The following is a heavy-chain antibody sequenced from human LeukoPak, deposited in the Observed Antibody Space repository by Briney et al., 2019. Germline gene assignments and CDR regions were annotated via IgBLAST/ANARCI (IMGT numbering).Heavy chain of an antibody. V-gene: IGHV4-4*07. Sequence: SETLSLTCSVSGALISANYWFWIRQSAGKGLECIGRFHISGHIDYNPSLKSRVTMSADTSKNHLSLQLNSVTAADTAVYYCASRVADHPGNLVDIWGQETRVTVSS. CDR1: GALISANY. D-gene: IGHD4-23*01. CDR2: FHISGHI. J-gene: IGHJ3*02. CDR3: ASRVADHPGNLVDI.